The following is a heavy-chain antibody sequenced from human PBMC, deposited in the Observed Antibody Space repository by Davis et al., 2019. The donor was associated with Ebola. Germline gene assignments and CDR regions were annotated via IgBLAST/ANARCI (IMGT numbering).Heavy chain of an antibody. J-gene: IGHJ5*02. CDR2: IRYDGSDK. CDR3: ARALPHYYDGTGDYH. Sequence: PGGSLRLSCAASGSSFSYHGMHWVRQAPGKGLEWLAFIRYDGSDKYYADSVKGRFTISRDNSKNTLYLQMTSLRAEDTALYFCARALPHYYDGTGDYHWGQGTLVSVSS. D-gene: IGHD3-22*01. V-gene: IGHV3-30*02. CDR1: GSSFSYHG.